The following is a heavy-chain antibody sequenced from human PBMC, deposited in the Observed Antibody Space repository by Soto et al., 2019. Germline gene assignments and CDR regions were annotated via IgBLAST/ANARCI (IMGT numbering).Heavy chain of an antibody. CDR1: GYSFTNYW. CDR2: IYPGDSDT. CDR3: ARRKASSTTSLSFRAGFDY. Sequence: GESLKISCKGSGYSFTNYWIGWVRQMPGKGLEWMGLIYPGDSDTRYSLSFEGQVTISADKSISTAYLQWSGLKASDTAMYYCARRKASSTTSLSFRAGFDYWGQGTLVTVSS. J-gene: IGHJ4*02. V-gene: IGHV5-51*01. D-gene: IGHD2-2*01.